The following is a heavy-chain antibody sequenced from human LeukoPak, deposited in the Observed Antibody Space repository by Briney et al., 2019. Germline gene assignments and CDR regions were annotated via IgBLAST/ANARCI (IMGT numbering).Heavy chain of an antibody. CDR1: GYPINSAYY. V-gene: IGHV4-38-2*02. CDR3: ARDYPDSSGYPNNWFDP. J-gene: IGHJ5*02. D-gene: IGHD3-22*01. Sequence: NPSETLSLTCAVSGYPINSAYYWVWVRQPPGKGLEWIGSLYHPDSTYYNPSLESRVTMSVDTSRNQFSLKLSSVTAADTAVYYCARDYPDSSGYPNNWFDPWGQGTLVTVSS. CDR2: LYHPDST.